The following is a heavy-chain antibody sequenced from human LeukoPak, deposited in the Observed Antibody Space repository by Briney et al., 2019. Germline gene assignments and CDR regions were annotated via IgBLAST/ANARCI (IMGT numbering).Heavy chain of an antibody. V-gene: IGHV1-46*03. J-gene: IGHJ5*02. Sequence: ASVKVSCKASGYTFTSYYMHWVRQAPGQGLELMGIINPSGGSTSYAQKFQGRVTMTRDTSTSTVYMELSSLRSEDTAVYYCARHLLIAAAGTLSWFDPWGQGTLVTVSS. CDR3: ARHLLIAAAGTLSWFDP. D-gene: IGHD6-13*01. CDR2: INPSGGST. CDR1: GYTFTSYY.